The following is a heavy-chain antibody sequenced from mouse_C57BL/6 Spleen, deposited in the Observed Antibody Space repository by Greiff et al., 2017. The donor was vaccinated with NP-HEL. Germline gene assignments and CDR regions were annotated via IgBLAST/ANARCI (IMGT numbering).Heavy chain of an antibody. CDR3: ARSAYDYFYFDY. J-gene: IGHJ2*01. V-gene: IGHV7-3*01. CDR1: GFTFTDYY. Sequence: EVKLEESGGGLVQPGGSLSLSCAASGFTFTDYYMSWVRQPPGKALEWWGCIRNKANGYTTEYSASVKGRFTISRDNSQSILYLQMNALRAEDSATYYCARSAYDYFYFDYWGQGTTLTVSS. CDR2: IRNKANGYTT. D-gene: IGHD2-4*01.